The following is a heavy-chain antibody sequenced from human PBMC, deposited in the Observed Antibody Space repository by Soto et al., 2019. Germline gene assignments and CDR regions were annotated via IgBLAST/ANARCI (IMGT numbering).Heavy chain of an antibody. D-gene: IGHD1-7*01. V-gene: IGHV4-4*02. CDR1: GGWFTSNSW. Sequence: PSETLPLSCAVSGGWFTSNSWWTWVRQPPGQGLEWMGQIYRTGSTNYNPTLKSRVTISLDKSENQFSLKVTPLTAADTAVYYCASRDPGTSADYWGQGTLVTVSS. J-gene: IGHJ4*02. CDR3: ASRDPGTSADY. CDR2: IYRTGST.